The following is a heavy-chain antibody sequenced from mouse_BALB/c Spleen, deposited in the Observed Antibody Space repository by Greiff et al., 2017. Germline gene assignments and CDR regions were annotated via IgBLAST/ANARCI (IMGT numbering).Heavy chain of an antibody. V-gene: IGHV1S137*01. CDR3: ARGKYDFCFDD. CDR2: ISTYYGNT. Sequence: VQLQQSGPELVKPGASVKISCKTSGYTFTDYAMHWVKQSHAKSLEWIGVISTYYGNTNYNQKFKGKATMTVDKSSSTAYMELARLTSEDSAIYYCARGKYDFCFDDWGQGTTRTVAS. CDR1: GYTFTDYA. D-gene: IGHD2-4*01. J-gene: IGHJ2*01.